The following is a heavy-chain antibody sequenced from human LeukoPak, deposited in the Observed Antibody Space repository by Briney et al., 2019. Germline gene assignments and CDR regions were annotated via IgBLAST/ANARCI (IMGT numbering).Heavy chain of an antibody. V-gene: IGHV4-39*01. CDR3: ARASGYCSGGSCFPPDY. D-gene: IGHD2-15*01. CDR2: LYYSGRT. Sequence: PSETLSLTCTVSGGSISSSSYYWGWIRQPPEKGLEWIGSLYYSGRTYYNPSLKSRVTISVDASKNQFSLKVRSVTAADTAVYYCARASGYCSGGSCFPPDYWGQGTLVTVSS. CDR1: GGSISSSSYY. J-gene: IGHJ4*02.